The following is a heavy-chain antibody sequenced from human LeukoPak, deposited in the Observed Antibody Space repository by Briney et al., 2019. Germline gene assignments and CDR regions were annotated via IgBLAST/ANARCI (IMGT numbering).Heavy chain of an antibody. CDR2: INPNSGGT. D-gene: IGHD3-10*01. J-gene: IGHJ5*02. Sequence: ASVKVSCKASGGTFSSYAISWVRQAPGQGLEWMGWINPNSGGTNYAQKFQGRVTMTRDTSISTAYMELSRLRSDDTAVYYCARATDYYGSGTRFDPWGQGTLVTVSS. V-gene: IGHV1-2*02. CDR3: ARATDYYGSGTRFDP. CDR1: GGTFSSYA.